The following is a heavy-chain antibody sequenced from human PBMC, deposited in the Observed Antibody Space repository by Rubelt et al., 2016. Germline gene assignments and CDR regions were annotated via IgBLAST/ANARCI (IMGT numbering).Heavy chain of an antibody. V-gene: IGHV3-21*01. CDR1: GFTFSSYS. CDR3: ARGRGYSSSWYLWFDP. J-gene: IGHJ5*02. D-gene: IGHD6-13*01. CDR2: ISSSSSYI. Sequence: EVQLVESGGGLVKPGGSLRLSCAASGFTFSSYSMNWVRQAPGKGLEWVSSISSSSSYIYYADSVKGRFTISRDNAKNSLYLQMNSRRAEDTAVYYCARGRGYSSSWYLWFDPWGQGTLVTVSS.